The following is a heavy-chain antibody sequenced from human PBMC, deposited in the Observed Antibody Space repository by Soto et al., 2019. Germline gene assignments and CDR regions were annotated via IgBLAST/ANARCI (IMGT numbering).Heavy chain of an antibody. J-gene: IGHJ5*02. CDR3: ANSNPHSSNCWFEP. CDR1: GFTFSSYW. V-gene: IGHV3-74*01. Sequence: GGSLRLSCAASGFTFSSYWMHWVRQAPGKGLVWVSRINSDGSSTSYADSVKGRFTISRDNAKNTLYLQMNSLRAEDTAIYYCANSNPHSSNCWFEPWGQGTLVTVSS. CDR2: INSDGSST. D-gene: IGHD6-13*01.